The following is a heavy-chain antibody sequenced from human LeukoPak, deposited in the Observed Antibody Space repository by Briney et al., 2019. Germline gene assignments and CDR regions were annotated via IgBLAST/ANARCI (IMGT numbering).Heavy chain of an antibody. CDR2: IYYSGST. V-gene: IGHV4-31*03. J-gene: IGHJ4*02. CDR3: ARARGYSGYDVGRGFDY. D-gene: IGHD5-12*01. CDR1: GGSISSGGYY. Sequence: SETLSLTCTVSGGSISSGGYYWSWIRQHPGKGLEWIGYIYYSGSTYYNPSLKSRVTISVDRSKNQFSLKLSSVTAADTAVYYCARARGYSGYDVGRGFDYWGQGTLVTISS.